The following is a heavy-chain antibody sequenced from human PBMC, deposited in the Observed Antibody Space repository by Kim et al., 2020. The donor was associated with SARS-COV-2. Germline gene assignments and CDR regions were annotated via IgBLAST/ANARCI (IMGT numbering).Heavy chain of an antibody. J-gene: IGHJ5*02. CDR2: IYYSGST. Sequence: SETLSLTCTVSGCSISSGDYYWSWSRQPPAKVQERLGYIYYSGSTYYNPSLNRPVTISVATSKHQFSLKLTYTTASDTAVYYYARDVVVAATQRWLDP. CDR1: GCSISSGDYY. V-gene: IGHV4-30-4*02. CDR3: ARDVVVAATQRWLDP. D-gene: IGHD2-15*01.